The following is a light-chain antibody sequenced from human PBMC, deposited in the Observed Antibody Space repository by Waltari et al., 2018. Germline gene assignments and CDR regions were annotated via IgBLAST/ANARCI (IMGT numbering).Light chain of an antibody. CDR3: AAWDDSLNGHWL. J-gene: IGLJ3*02. CDR1: SSNIGEPL. CDR2: RND. Sequence: QSVLTQPPSASGTPGPRFTISCSGVSSNIGEPLMTWYKQGPGTAPKLLIYRNDQRPSGVPDRFSGSKSGTSASLAISGLQSDDEADYYCAAWDDSLNGHWLFGGGTKLSVL. V-gene: IGLV1-44*01.